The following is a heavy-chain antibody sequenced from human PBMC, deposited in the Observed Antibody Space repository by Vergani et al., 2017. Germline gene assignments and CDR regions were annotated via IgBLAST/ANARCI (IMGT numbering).Heavy chain of an antibody. CDR2: ISSNGSTI. D-gene: IGHD3-16*01. Sequence: EVQLLESGGGLVQPGGSLRLSCAASGFTFSSYAMSWVRQAPGKGLEWVSYISSNGSTIYYADSVKGRFTISRDNAKNSLYLQMNSLRAEDTAVYYCASGGYWGQGTLVTVSS. CDR3: ASGGY. V-gene: IGHV3-48*04. CDR1: GFTFSSYA. J-gene: IGHJ4*02.